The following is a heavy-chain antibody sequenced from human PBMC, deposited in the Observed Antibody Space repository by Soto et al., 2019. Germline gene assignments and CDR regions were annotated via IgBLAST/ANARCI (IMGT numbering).Heavy chain of an antibody. CDR3: PIDLTPGYCSGGSCDSYLSFDY. J-gene: IGHJ4*02. CDR2: IKSKTDGGTT. D-gene: IGHD2-15*01. V-gene: IGHV3-15*01. CDR1: GFTFSNAW. Sequence: GGSLRLSCAASGFTFSNAWMSWVRQAPGKGLEWVGRIKSKTDGGTTDYASPAKGRFTISRDNSKNTLYLQMNSLKTEDTAVYYCPIDLTPGYCSGGSCDSYLSFDYWGQGTLVTVSS.